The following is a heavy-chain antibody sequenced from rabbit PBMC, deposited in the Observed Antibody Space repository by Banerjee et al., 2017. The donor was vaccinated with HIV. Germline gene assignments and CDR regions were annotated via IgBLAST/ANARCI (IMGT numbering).Heavy chain of an antibody. Sequence: QSLEESGGDLVKPGASLTLTCTASGFSFSSGYYMCWVRQAPGKGLEWIACIYAGSSGSAYYASCVNGRFTISLDNAQNTVFLQMTSLTAADTATYFCARYYTYGYAGYGYPYFNFWGPGTLVTVS. D-gene: IGHD6-1*01. CDR2: IYAGSSGSA. J-gene: IGHJ4*01. CDR3: ARYYTYGYAGYGYPYFNF. V-gene: IGHV1S40*01. CDR1: GFSFSSGYY.